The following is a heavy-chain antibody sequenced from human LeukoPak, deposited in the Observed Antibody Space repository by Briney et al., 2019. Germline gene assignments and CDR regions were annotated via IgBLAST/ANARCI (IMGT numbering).Heavy chain of an antibody. V-gene: IGHV3-30*04. Sequence: GGSLRLSCAASGFTFSSYAMHWVRQAPGKGLEWVAVISYDGSNKYYADSVKDRFTISRDNSKNTLYLQMNSLRAEDTAVYYCAREPYYYGSGSYCFDYWGQGTLVTVSS. CDR2: ISYDGSNK. CDR3: AREPYYYGSGSYCFDY. CDR1: GFTFSSYA. D-gene: IGHD3-10*01. J-gene: IGHJ4*02.